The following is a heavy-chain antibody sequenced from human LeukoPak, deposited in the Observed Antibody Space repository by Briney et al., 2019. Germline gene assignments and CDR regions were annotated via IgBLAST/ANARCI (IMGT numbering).Heavy chain of an antibody. CDR1: FGSLSDYN. CDR3: ARGLALDGLDS. Sequence: RTSETLSLTCAVSFGSLSDYNWSWLRQSPEKGLEWIGEITDSATTHYNPSLETRVTISIDTAKRQFYLRLTSLTAADTAAYYFARGLALDGLDSWGQGPLVTVSS. V-gene: IGHV4-34*01. CDR2: ITDSATT. J-gene: IGHJ4*02.